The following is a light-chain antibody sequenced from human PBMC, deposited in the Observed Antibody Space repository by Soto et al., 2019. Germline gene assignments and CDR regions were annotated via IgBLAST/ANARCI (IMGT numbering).Light chain of an antibody. CDR2: KAT. CDR1: QSIGSG. V-gene: IGKV1-5*03. CDR3: QQYTDFQYT. J-gene: IGKJ2*01. Sequence: DIQMTQSPSTLSASVGDGVTITCRASQSIGSGLAWYQQKPGKAPKLLIYKATNLQTGVPSRFSGSGSGTDFSLTISSLQPVDSATYYCQQYTDFQYTFGQRTKVEI.